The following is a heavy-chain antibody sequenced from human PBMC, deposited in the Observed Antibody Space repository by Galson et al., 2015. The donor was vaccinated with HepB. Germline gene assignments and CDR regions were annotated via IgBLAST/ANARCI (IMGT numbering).Heavy chain of an antibody. D-gene: IGHD5-24*01. CDR3: ARAGWLQFSLDY. V-gene: IGHV4-59*01. CDR2: IYYSGST. CDR1: GDSISSYY. J-gene: IGHJ4*02. Sequence: ETLSLTCTVSGDSISSYYWSWIRQPPGKGLEWIGYIYYSGSTNSNPSLKSRVTISVDTSKNQFSLKLSSVTAADTAVYYCARAGWLQFSLDYWGQGTLVTVSS.